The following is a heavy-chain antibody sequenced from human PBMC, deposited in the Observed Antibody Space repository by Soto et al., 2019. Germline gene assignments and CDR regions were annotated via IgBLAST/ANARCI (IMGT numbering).Heavy chain of an antibody. CDR1: GFTFSTYA. J-gene: IGHJ4*02. CDR3: ARGIAGHYNSGSLLD. CDR2: ISYDGSNE. V-gene: IGHV3-30-3*01. D-gene: IGHD3-10*01. Sequence: QVQVVESGGGVVQPGRSLRLSCAASGFTFSTYAMHWVRQAPGKGLEWVAVISYDGSNEYYVDSVKGRFTISRDNSKNKLYLQMNSLREEDTAVYYCARGIAGHYNSGSLLDLGQGTLVTVSS.